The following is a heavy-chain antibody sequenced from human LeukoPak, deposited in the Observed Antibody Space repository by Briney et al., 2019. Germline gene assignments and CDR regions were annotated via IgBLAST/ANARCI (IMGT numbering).Heavy chain of an antibody. D-gene: IGHD3-3*01. J-gene: IGHJ5*02. V-gene: IGHV3-21*01. CDR1: GFTFSSYS. CDR2: ISSSSSYI. Sequence: GGSLRLSCAASGFTFSSYSMNWVRQAPGKGLDWVSSISSSSSYIYYADSVKGRFTISRDNAKNSLYLQMNSLRAEDTAVYYCARVLEYYDFWSGYSPGWFDPWGQGTLVTVSS. CDR3: ARVLEYYDFWSGYSPGWFDP.